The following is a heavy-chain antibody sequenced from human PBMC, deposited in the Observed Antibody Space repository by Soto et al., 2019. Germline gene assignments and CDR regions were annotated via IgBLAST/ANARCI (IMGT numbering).Heavy chain of an antibody. J-gene: IGHJ4*02. V-gene: IGHV3-20*04. CDR3: ARDHRWGYEYGDYGDS. Sequence: EVSLVESGGGVERPGGSLRLSCAPSGFGFDEYGMSWVRQGPGKGLEWVSGINRHGDSTGYADSVKGRFTISRDNAKNSLYLQMNGLRAEDTAFYYCARDHRWGYEYGDYGDSWGQGTLVTVSS. CDR2: INRHGDST. D-gene: IGHD4-17*01. CDR1: GFGFDEYG.